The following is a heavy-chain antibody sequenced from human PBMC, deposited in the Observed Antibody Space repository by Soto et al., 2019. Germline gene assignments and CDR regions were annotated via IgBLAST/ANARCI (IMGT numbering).Heavy chain of an antibody. CDR2: INAGNGNT. J-gene: IGHJ6*02. Sequence: QVQLVQSGAEVKKPGASVKVSCKASGYTFTSYAMHWVRQAPGQRLEWMGWINAGNGNTKYSQKFQGRVTITRDTSASTAYMELSSLRSEDTAVYYCARRYCSGGSCYSYYSYGMDVWGQGTTVTVSS. V-gene: IGHV1-3*01. CDR3: ARRYCSGGSCYSYYSYGMDV. D-gene: IGHD2-15*01. CDR1: GYTFTSYA.